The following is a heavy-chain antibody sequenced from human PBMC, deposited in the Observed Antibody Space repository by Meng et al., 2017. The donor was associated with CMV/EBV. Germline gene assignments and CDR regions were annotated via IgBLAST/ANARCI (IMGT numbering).Heavy chain of an antibody. V-gene: IGHV4-34*01. Sequence: SQTLSLTCAVYGGSFSGYYWSWIRQPPGKGLEWIGEINHSGSTNYNPSLKSRVTISVDTSKNQFSLKLSSVTAADTAVYYCARPLHYDFWSGYYPSGTYYYYGMDVWGQGTTVTVSS. J-gene: IGHJ6*02. D-gene: IGHD3-3*01. CDR3: ARPLHYDFWSGYYPSGTYYYYGMDV. CDR1: GGSFSGYY. CDR2: INHSGST.